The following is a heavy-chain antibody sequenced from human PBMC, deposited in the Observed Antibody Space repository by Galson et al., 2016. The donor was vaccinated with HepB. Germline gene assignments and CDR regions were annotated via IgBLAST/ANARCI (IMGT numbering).Heavy chain of an antibody. Sequence: SLRLSCAGSGFNFDDFAIHWVRQSPEKGLEWGSGITWDSSSIGYEDSVKGRFIISRDNAKNSVYLQMNSLSVADTAFYYCAKDRSYASVSFNGGDFHYWGQGTLVTVSS. CDR1: GFNFDDFA. V-gene: IGHV3-9*01. CDR3: AKDRSYASVSFNGGDFHY. J-gene: IGHJ4*02. D-gene: IGHD3-10*01. CDR2: ITWDSSSI.